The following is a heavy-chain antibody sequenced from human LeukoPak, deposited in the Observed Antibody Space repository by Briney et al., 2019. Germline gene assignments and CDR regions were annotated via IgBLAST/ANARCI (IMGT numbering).Heavy chain of an antibody. CDR2: ISLTGLT. CDR1: GGSISNTNW. V-gene: IGHV4-4*02. D-gene: IGHD2-8*01. CDR3: SRENGAFSPFGY. J-gene: IGHJ4*02. Sequence: PSETLSLTCGVSGGSISNTNWWSWVRPPPGQGLEWIGEISLTGLTHYNPSLESRVTVSLDKSKNQLSLNLTSVTAPDTAVYYCSRENGAFSPFGYWGQGTLVTVLS.